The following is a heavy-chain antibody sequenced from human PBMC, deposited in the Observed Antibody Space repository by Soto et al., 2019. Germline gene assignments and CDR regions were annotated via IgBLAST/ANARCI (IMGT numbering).Heavy chain of an antibody. CDR1: GGTFSSYT. V-gene: IGHV1-69*02. J-gene: IGHJ3*02. CDR3: ARAGGGYDHAFDI. CDR2: IIPILGIA. D-gene: IGHD5-12*01. Sequence: ASVKVSCKASGGTFSSYTISWVRQAPGQGLEWMGRIIPILGIANYAQKFQGRVTITADKSTSTAYMELSSLRSEDTAVYYCARAGGGYDHAFDIWGQGTMVTVSS.